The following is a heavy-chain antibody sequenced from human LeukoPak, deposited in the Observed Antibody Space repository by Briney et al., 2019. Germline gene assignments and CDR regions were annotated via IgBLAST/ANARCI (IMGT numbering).Heavy chain of an antibody. D-gene: IGHD3-9*01. Sequence: SETLSLTCTVSGGSISSYYWSWVRQPPGKGLEWIGFVYYTGSTNYSPSLKSRVTISVDTSKNQFSLKLSSVTAADTAVYYCARARTYYDILTGYSKRRIYFDYWGQGTLVTVSS. J-gene: IGHJ4*02. V-gene: IGHV4-59*12. CDR1: GGSISSYY. CDR3: ARARTYYDILTGYSKRRIYFDY. CDR2: VYYTGST.